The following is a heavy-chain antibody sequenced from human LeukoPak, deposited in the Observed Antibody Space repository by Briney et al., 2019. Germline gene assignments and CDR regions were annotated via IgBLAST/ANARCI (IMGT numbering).Heavy chain of an antibody. J-gene: IGHJ3*02. CDR2: ISGSGGST. V-gene: IGHV3-23*01. Sequence: GGSLRLSCAAFGFIFSSYAMSWVRQAPGKGLECVSAISGSGGSTYYADSVKGRFTISRDNSKNTLYLQMNSLRAEDTAVYYCAKVQYYDFWSGYDAFDIWGQGTMVTVSS. CDR3: AKVQYYDFWSGYDAFDI. D-gene: IGHD3-3*01. CDR1: GFIFSSYA.